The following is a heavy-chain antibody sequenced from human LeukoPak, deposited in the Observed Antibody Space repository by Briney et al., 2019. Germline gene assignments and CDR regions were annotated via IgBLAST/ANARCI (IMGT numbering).Heavy chain of an antibody. D-gene: IGHD3-22*01. V-gene: IGHV1-69*05. J-gene: IGHJ3*02. CDR2: ITPIFGTA. CDR3: AGYYYDSSGWRHAFDI. Sequence: SVKVSCKASGGTFSSYAISWVRQAPGQGLEWMGGITPIFGTANYAQKFQGRVTITTDESTSTAYMELSSLRSEDTAVYYCAGYYYDSSGWRHAFDIWGQGTMVTVSS. CDR1: GGTFSSYA.